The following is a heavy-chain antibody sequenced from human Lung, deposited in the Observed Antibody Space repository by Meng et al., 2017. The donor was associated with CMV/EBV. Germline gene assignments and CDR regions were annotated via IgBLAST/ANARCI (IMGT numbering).Heavy chain of an antibody. Sequence: ASXXVSXKASGYTXTSYYMHWVRQAPGQGLEWMGIINPSGGSTSYAQKFQGRVTMTRDTSTSTVYMELSSLRSEDTAVYYCARADIVVVPAASGGAYYYYGMDVWXQGTTVTVSS. J-gene: IGHJ6*02. V-gene: IGHV1-46*01. CDR1: GYTXTSYY. D-gene: IGHD2-2*01. CDR3: ARADIVVVPAASGGAYYYYGMDV. CDR2: INPSGGST.